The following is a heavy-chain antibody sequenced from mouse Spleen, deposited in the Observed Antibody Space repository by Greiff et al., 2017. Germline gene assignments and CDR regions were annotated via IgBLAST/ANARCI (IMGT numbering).Heavy chain of an antibody. V-gene: IGHV1-42*01. D-gene: IGHD1-1*01. J-gene: IGHJ2*01. Sequence: VHVKQSGPELVKPGASVKISCKASGYSFTGYYMNWVKQSPEKSLEWIGEINPSTGGTTYNQKFKAKATLTVDKSSSTAYMQLKSLTSEDSAVYYCARVISITTVVAYYFDYWGQGTTLTVSS. CDR3: ARVISITTVVAYYFDY. CDR2: INPSTGGT. CDR1: GYSFTGYY.